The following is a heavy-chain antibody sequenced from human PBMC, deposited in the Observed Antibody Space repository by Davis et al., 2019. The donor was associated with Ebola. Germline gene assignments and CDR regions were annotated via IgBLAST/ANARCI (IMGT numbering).Heavy chain of an antibody. D-gene: IGHD3-3*01. CDR3: ARAGYYRFDY. CDR1: GFTFGTYW. V-gene: IGHV3-74*01. Sequence: HTGGSLRLSCAASGFTFGTYWMHWVRQAPGKGLVWVSRINSAATTIDYADSVKGRFTISRDNAKNTLYLQMNSLRAEDTAVYYCARAGYYRFDYWGQGILVTVSS. CDR2: INSAATTI. J-gene: IGHJ4*02.